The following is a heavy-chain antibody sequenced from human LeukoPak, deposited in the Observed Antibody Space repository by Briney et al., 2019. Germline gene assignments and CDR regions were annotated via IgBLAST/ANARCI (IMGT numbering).Heavy chain of an antibody. J-gene: IGHJ4*02. V-gene: IGHV3-30*03. D-gene: IGHD3-9*01. CDR3: SRYDILTGPAY. CDR2: ISYDGSNK. CDR1: GFTFSSYG. Sequence: GRSLRLSCAASGFTFSSYGMHWVREAPGKWLEWVAVISYDGSNKYYADSVKGRFTISRDNSKNTLYLQMNSLRAEDTAVYYCSRYDILTGPAYWGQGTLVTVSS.